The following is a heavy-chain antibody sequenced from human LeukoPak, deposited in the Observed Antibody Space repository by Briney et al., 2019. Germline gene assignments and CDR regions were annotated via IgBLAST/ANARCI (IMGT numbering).Heavy chain of an antibody. CDR3: ARVAMVRAFDI. CDR2: ISSSGSTI. D-gene: IGHD5-18*01. J-gene: IGHJ3*02. Sequence: GGSLRLSCAASGFTFSSHEMNWVRQAPGKGLEWVSYISSSGSTIYYADSVKGRFTISRDNSKNTLYLQMNSLRAEDTAVYYCARVAMVRAFDIWGQGTMVTVSS. CDR1: GFTFSSHE. V-gene: IGHV3-48*03.